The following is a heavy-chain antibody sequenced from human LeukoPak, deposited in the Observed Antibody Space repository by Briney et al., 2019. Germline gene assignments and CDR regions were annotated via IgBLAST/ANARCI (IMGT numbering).Heavy chain of an antibody. Sequence: GGSLRLSCAASGFTFSSYSMNWVRQAPGKGLEWVSSISSSSYIYYADSVKGRFTISRDNAKNSLYLQMNSLRAEDTAVYYCARFATSSSEYYYGMDVWGQGTTVTVSS. CDR1: GFTFSSYS. D-gene: IGHD6-6*01. CDR3: ARFATSSSEYYYGMDV. J-gene: IGHJ6*02. CDR2: ISSSSYI. V-gene: IGHV3-21*01.